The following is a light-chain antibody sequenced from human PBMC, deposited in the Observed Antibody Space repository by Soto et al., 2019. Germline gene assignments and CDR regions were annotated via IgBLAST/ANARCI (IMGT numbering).Light chain of an antibody. CDR2: DAS. CDR3: QQSYSTPFT. CDR1: QSITRY. V-gene: IGKV1-39*01. J-gene: IGKJ3*01. Sequence: DLQMTPSPSSLSASVGDRVNITRRASQSITRYLTWYQQKPGKAPKLLMYDASRLQRGVPPRFSGSRSGTDFTLTISSLQPEDFATYYFQQSYSTPFTFGPGTTVDIK.